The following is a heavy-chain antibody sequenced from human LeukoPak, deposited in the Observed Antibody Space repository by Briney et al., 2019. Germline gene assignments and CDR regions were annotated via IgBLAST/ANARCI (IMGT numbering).Heavy chain of an antibody. V-gene: IGHV4-59*01. Sequence: PSETLSLTCTVSGGSISSYYWSWIRQPPGEGMEWIGYIYYSGSTNYNPSLKSRVTISVDTSKNQFSLKLSSVTAADTAVYYCARDLIVRGVTTGWFDPWGQGTLVTVSS. CDR3: ARDLIVRGVTTGWFDP. J-gene: IGHJ5*02. CDR1: GGSISSYY. D-gene: IGHD3-10*01. CDR2: IYYSGST.